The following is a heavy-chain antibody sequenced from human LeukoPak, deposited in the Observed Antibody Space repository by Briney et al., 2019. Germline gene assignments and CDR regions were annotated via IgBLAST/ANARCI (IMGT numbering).Heavy chain of an antibody. J-gene: IGHJ5*02. CDR3: ARAVTYFYGSVTYDWFDP. D-gene: IGHD3-10*01. Sequence: GGSLRLSCAASGFTFSSYWMHWVRQIPGKGLVWVSRIKSDGSTIYADSVKGRFTISRDNAKNTVYLQMNSLRAQDTAMYYCARAVTYFYGSVTYDWFDPWGRGTLVTVSS. CDR2: IKSDGST. V-gene: IGHV3-74*01. CDR1: GFTFSSYW.